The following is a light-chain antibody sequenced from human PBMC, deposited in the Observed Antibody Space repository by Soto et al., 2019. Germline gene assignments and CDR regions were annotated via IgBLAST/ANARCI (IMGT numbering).Light chain of an antibody. CDR3: WSYAGNTIFV. J-gene: IGLJ2*01. CDR2: EGS. V-gene: IGLV2-23*03. CDR1: NNDVGGYKL. Sequence: QSALTQPASVSGSPGQSITISCTGTNNDVGGYKLVSWYQRHPGKVPKVVIYEGSKRPSGVSNRFSGSKSGNTASLTISGLQAEDEAYYYCWSYAGNTIFVFGGGTKLTVL.